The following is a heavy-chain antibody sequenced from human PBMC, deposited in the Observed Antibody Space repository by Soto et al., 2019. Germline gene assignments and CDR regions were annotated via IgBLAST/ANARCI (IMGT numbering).Heavy chain of an antibody. CDR1: GFTVSSNY. J-gene: IGHJ6*03. D-gene: IGHD6-19*01. Sequence: EVQLVESGGGLVQPGGSLRLSCAASGFTVSSNYMSWVRQAPGKGLEWVSVIYSGGSTYYADSVKGRFTISRDNSKNTLYLQMNSLRAEDTAVYYCAREGSSGRSSYSYYMYVWGKGTTVTVSS. V-gene: IGHV3-66*01. CDR3: AREGSSGRSSYSYYMYV. CDR2: IYSGGST.